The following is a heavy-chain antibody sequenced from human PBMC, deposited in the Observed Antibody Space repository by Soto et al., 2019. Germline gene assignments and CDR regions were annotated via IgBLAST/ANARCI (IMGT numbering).Heavy chain of an antibody. CDR2: IYYSGST. CDR1: GGSISSYY. CDR3: ARSPGDFWSGYPHNWFDP. J-gene: IGHJ5*02. V-gene: IGHV4-59*01. D-gene: IGHD3-3*01. Sequence: KTSETLSLTCTVSGGSISSYYWSWIRQPPGKGLEWIGYIYYSGSTNYNPSLKSRVTISVDTSKNQFSLKLSSVTAADTAVYYCARSPGDFWSGYPHNWFDPWGQGTLVTVSS.